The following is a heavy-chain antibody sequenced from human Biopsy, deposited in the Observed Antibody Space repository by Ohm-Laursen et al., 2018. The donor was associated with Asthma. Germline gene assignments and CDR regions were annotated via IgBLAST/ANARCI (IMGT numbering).Heavy chain of an antibody. CDR1: GGTFNTYV. D-gene: IGHD2-2*01. CDR3: ARKAGSCISRTCYSLDF. Sequence: SVKVSCKSLGGTFNTYVIGWVRQAPGQGLGRMGGINSVFGTTTYPQKFQDRVTITADDSTSTVYMELSSLRSEDTAVYYCARKAGSCISRTCYSLDFWGQGTLVTVSS. J-gene: IGHJ4*02. V-gene: IGHV1-69*13. CDR2: INSVFGTT.